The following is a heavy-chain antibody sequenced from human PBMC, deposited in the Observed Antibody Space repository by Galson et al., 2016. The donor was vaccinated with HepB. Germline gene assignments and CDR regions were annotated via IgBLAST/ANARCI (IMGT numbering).Heavy chain of an antibody. CDR1: GLSLSTNGAG. D-gene: IGHD5-18*01. Sequence: PALVKPPQTLTLTCTFSGLSLSTNGAGLSWVRQRPGKALDWLALIYWNKNDQRYSPSLANRLTITKDTSKNQVDLTWTKTDPADTGTYYCVHVSDYSNGEHWGQGARVTVSS. J-gene: IGHJ4*02. V-gene: IGHV2-5*04. CDR3: VHVSDYSNGEH. CDR2: IYWNKNDQ.